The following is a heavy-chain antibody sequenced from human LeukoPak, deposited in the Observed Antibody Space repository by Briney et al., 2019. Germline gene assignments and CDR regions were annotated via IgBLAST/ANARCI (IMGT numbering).Heavy chain of an antibody. V-gene: IGHV3-30-3*01. D-gene: IGHD6-6*01. CDR2: ISYDGSNK. J-gene: IGHJ4*02. CDR3: AREDGSSSYLFDY. Sequence: GGSLRLSCAASGFTFSSYAVHWVRQAPGKGLEWVAVISYDGSNKYYADSVKGRFTISRDNSKNTLYLQMNSLRAEDTAVYYCAREDGSSSYLFDYWGQGTLVTVSS. CDR1: GFTFSSYA.